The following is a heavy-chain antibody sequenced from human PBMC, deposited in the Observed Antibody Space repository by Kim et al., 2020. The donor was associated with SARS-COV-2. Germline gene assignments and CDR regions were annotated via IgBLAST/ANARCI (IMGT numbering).Heavy chain of an antibody. CDR2: ISWHGATK. D-gene: IGHD3-10*01. CDR3: VKASGDWF. V-gene: IGHV3-9*01. Sequence: GGSLRLSCAASGFTFGNNAMHWVRQAPGRGLEWVSPISWHGATKKYQESVKGRFTISRDNAKNYLYLQMDSLRPEDTAFYYCVKASGDWF. CDR1: GFTFGNNA. J-gene: IGHJ5*01.